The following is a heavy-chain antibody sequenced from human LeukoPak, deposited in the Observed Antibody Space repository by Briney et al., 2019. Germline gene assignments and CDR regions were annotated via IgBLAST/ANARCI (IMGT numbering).Heavy chain of an antibody. Sequence: PGGSLRLSCAASGLTVSSNYMSWLRQAPGKGLEWVSVIYSGGSTYYADSVKGRFTVSRDNSKNTLYLQMNSLRADDTAVYYCARDRGSGSGWYYDAFDIWGQGTMVTVSS. CDR2: IYSGGST. D-gene: IGHD6-19*01. J-gene: IGHJ3*02. CDR1: GLTVSSNY. CDR3: ARDRGSGSGWYYDAFDI. V-gene: IGHV3-66*01.